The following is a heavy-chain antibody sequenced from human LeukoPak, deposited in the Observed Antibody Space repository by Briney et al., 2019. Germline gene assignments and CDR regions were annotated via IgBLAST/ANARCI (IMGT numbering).Heavy chain of an antibody. CDR2: IYRNGGT. Sequence: GVSLRLSCAASGLTVSNNYMTWVRQAPGKGLEWLSVIYRNGGTYYADSVKGRFTISRDNSKNTLFLQMNSLRAEDTAVYYCARDGYNSNGLDVWGLGTTVTVSS. D-gene: IGHD5-24*01. CDR1: GLTVSNNY. CDR3: ARDGYNSNGLDV. J-gene: IGHJ6*02. V-gene: IGHV3-53*01.